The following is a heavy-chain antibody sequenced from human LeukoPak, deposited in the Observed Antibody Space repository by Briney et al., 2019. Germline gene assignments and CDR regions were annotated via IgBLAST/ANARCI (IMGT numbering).Heavy chain of an antibody. CDR1: GYTFTSYD. V-gene: IGHV1-8*01. CDR2: MNPISGNT. Sequence: ASVKVSCKASGYTFTSYDINWVRQATGQGLEWMGWMNPISGNTGYAQKFQDRVTMTRDTSITTAYLALSSLKSEDTAVYYCVRGGYDFLTGPGPFDFWGQGTLVTVSS. D-gene: IGHD3-9*01. J-gene: IGHJ4*02. CDR3: VRGGYDFLTGPGPFDF.